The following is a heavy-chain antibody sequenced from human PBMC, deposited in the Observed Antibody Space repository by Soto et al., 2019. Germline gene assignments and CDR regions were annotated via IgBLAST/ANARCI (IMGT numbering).Heavy chain of an antibody. V-gene: IGHV5-51*01. Sequence: GESLKISCKGSGYSFTTYWIGWVRQMPGKGLEWMGVIYPADSDTRYSPSFQGQVSFSADKSLTTAYLQWNNLKASDTARYYCARQRAWNDAFDFWAQGTLVTVAS. J-gene: IGHJ4*02. CDR2: IYPADSDT. CDR3: ARQRAWNDAFDF. D-gene: IGHD1-1*01. CDR1: GYSFTTYW.